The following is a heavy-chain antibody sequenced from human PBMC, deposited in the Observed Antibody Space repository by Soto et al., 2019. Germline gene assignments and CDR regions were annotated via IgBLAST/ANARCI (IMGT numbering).Heavy chain of an antibody. CDR3: AKERIGSGSLHYYGMDV. J-gene: IGHJ6*02. D-gene: IGHD6-19*01. Sequence: HPGGSLRLSCAASGFTFSSYGIHWVRQAPGKGLEWVALISFDGFKKYYADSVKGRFTISRDNSKNSLSLQMSSLRAEDTAVYHCAKERIGSGSLHYYGMDVWGQGTTVTVSS. CDR2: ISFDGFKK. V-gene: IGHV3-30*18. CDR1: GFTFSSYG.